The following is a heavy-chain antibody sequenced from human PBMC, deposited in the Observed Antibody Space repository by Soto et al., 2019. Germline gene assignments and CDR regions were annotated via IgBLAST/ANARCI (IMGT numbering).Heavy chain of an antibody. CDR1: GFTFDDYA. V-gene: IGHV3-9*01. CDR3: VKDSYADFHRVLSTAKYFYDY. Sequence: GGSLRLSCTASGFTFDDYAMHWVRQGPGRGLEWVSGITWNSGKIAYADSVKGRFTIARDDDNNSLYLQMNSLRPEDTALYYCVKDSYADFHRVLSTAKYFYDYWGHGTLVTVSS. J-gene: IGHJ4*01. D-gene: IGHD5-18*01. CDR2: ITWNSGKI.